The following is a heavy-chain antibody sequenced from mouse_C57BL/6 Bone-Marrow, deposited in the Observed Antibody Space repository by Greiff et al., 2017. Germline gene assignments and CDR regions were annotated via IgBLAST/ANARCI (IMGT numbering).Heavy chain of an antibody. CDR1: GYTFTDYY. CDR3: ARRGTGAY. V-gene: IGHV1-26*01. J-gene: IGHJ3*01. D-gene: IGHD2-14*01. CDR2: INPNNGGT. Sequence: EVQLQQSGPELVKPGASVKISCKASGYTFTDYYMNWVKQSHGKSLEWIGDINPNNGGTSYNQKFKGKATLTVDKSSSTAYMELRSLTSEDSAVYYCARRGTGAYWGQGTLVTVSA.